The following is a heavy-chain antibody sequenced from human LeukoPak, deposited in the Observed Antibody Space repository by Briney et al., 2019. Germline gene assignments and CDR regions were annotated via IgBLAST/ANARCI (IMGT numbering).Heavy chain of an antibody. CDR1: GGSISISSYY. D-gene: IGHD3-10*01. J-gene: IGHJ4*02. Sequence: SETLSLTCTVSGGSISISSYYWGWIRQPPGKGLEWIGSIYYGGSPYYNPSLKSRVTISVDTSKNQFSLKLSSVTAADTAVYYCARLRALLWFGEHHYYFDYWGQGTLVTVSS. CDR3: ARLRALLWFGEHHYYFDY. V-gene: IGHV4-39*01. CDR2: IYYGGSP.